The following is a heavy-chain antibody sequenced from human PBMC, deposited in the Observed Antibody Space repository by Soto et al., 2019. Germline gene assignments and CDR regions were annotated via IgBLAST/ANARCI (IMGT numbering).Heavy chain of an antibody. CDR1: GYTITNYY. CDR2: FKPSGGNS. D-gene: IGHD3-10*01. V-gene: IGHV1-46*01. J-gene: IGHJ4*02. Sequence: QVQLVQSGAEVKMPGASVKVSCKAFGYTITNYYMHWVRQAPGEGLEWMGVFKPSGGNSNYAQKFQGRVTMTRDTSTRTVYRELSRLTSEDTAVYYCARMNSGFDYWGQGTLVTVSS. CDR3: ARMNSGFDY.